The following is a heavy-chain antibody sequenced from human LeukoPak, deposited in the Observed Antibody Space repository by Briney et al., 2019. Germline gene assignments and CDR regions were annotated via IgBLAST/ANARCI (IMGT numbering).Heavy chain of an antibody. CDR1: GYTFTSYG. D-gene: IGHD2-2*01. CDR3: ARVVVDCSSTSCYDDAFDI. J-gene: IGHJ3*02. CDR2: ISAYNGNT. Sequence: ASVTVSCKASGYTFTSYGISWVRQAPGQGLEWMGWISAYNGNTNYAQKLQGRVTMTRDTSTSTVYMELSRLRSDDTAVYYCARVVVDCSSTSCYDDAFDIWGQGTMVTVSS. V-gene: IGHV1-18*01.